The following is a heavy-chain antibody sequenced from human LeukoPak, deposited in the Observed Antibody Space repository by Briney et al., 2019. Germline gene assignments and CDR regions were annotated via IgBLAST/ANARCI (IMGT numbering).Heavy chain of an antibody. J-gene: IGHJ4*02. CDR2: IIPIFGTA. D-gene: IGHD3-22*01. CDR3: ARDGVYYDSSGQYFDY. V-gene: IGHV1-69*13. Sequence: SVKVSCKASGGTFISYAISWVRQAPGQGLEWMGGIIPIFGTANYAQKFQGRVTITADESTSTAYMELSSLRSEDTAVYYCARDGVYYDSSGQYFDYWGQGTLVTVSS. CDR1: GGTFISYA.